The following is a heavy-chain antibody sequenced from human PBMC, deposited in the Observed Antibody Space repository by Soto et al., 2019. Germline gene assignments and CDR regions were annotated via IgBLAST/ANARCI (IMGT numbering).Heavy chain of an antibody. Sequence: QITLKESGPPLVRPTQTLTLTCTFSGFSLTTSGVGVGWIRQPPGKALEWLAVIYWDDDKRYSSSLKSRLTIXXDXSIXQVVLTMTNMDPVDTATYYCAHHPYYGLGSYSFDYWGQGTLVTVSS. CDR1: GFSLTTSGVG. CDR3: AHHPYYGLGSYSFDY. D-gene: IGHD3-10*01. CDR2: IYWDDDK. V-gene: IGHV2-5*02. J-gene: IGHJ4*02.